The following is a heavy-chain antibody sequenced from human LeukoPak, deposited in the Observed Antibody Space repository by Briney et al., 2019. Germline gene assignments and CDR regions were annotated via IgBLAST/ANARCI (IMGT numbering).Heavy chain of an antibody. D-gene: IGHD3-22*01. Sequence: GGSLRLSCAASGFTFSSYAMSWARQAPGKGLEWFSPISGRGGSTYYADSMKGRFTISRDNSKNTLYLQMNSLRAEDTAVYYCAKDRAGDYYDSSGPFDYWGQGTLVTVSS. CDR1: GFTFSSYA. CDR2: ISGRGGST. V-gene: IGHV3-23*01. J-gene: IGHJ4*02. CDR3: AKDRAGDYYDSSGPFDY.